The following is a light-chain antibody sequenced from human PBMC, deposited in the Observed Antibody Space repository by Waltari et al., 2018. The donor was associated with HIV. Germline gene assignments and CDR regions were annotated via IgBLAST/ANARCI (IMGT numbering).Light chain of an antibody. J-gene: IGLJ3*02. CDR1: SGYSNSK. V-gene: IGLV9-49*01. Sequence: QPVLTQPPYASASLGASVTLTCTLRSGYSNSKVDWYQPRPGQGPRFVMRVGTGGIVGSKGDGIPERFSVLGSGLNRFLTIKNIQEEDEADYHCGADHGSGSNFNWVFGGGTKLTVL. CDR2: VGTGGIVG. CDR3: GADHGSGSNFNWV.